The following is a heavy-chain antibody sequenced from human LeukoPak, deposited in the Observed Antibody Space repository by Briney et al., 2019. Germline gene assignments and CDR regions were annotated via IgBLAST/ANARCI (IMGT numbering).Heavy chain of an antibody. V-gene: IGHV1-24*01. D-gene: IGHD3-22*01. CDR2: FDPEDGET. Sequence: ASVKVSCKVSGYTLTELSMHWVRQAPGKGLEWMGGFDPEDGETIYAQKFQGRVTMTRDTSISTAYMELSRLRSDDTAVYYCARGGATYYYDSSGYYYLDYWGQGTLVTVSS. CDR1: GYTLTELS. J-gene: IGHJ4*02. CDR3: ARGGATYYYDSSGYYYLDY.